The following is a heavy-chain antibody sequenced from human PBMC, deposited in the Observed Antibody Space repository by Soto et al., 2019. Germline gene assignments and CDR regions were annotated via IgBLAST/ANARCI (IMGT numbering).Heavy chain of an antibody. CDR1: GYSFSTYW. CDR2: IYPGDSDT. D-gene: IGHD1-1*01. V-gene: IGHV5-51*01. Sequence: GESLKISCKGFGYSFSTYWIGWVRQLPGQGLEWMGIIYPGDSDTRYSPSFQGQVTISSDKSITTAYLQWISLKASDIAMYYCARHHWTVDEYYYYHMDVWGQGTAVTVSS. J-gene: IGHJ6*02. CDR3: ARHHWTVDEYYYYHMDV.